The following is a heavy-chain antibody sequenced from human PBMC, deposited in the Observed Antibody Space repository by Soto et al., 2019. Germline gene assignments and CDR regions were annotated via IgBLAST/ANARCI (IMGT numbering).Heavy chain of an antibody. V-gene: IGHV3-23*01. CDR1: GFTFSDYA. CDR2: ISGSGGNT. CDR3: AKERTGKVDY. Sequence: EVQLLESGGGLVQPGGSLRLSCAASGFTFSDYAMSWVRQAPEKGLEWVSTISGSGGNTFYADSVKGRFTISRDNSQNTLYLQMNSLRAEDTAVYYCAKERTGKVDYWGQGTLVTVSS. J-gene: IGHJ4*02.